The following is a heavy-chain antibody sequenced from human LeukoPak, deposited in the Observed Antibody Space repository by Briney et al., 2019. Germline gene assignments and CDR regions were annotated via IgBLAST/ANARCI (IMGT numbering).Heavy chain of an antibody. CDR2: ISSSSSYI. CDR1: GFTFSSYS. CDR3: AGGYSSSWYYFDY. D-gene: IGHD6-13*01. Sequence: PGGSLRLSCAASGFTFSSYSMNWVRQAPGKGLEWVSSISSSSSYIYYADSVKGRFTISRDNAKNSLYLQMNGLRAEDTAVYYCAGGYSSSWYYFDYWGQGTLVTVSS. J-gene: IGHJ4*02. V-gene: IGHV3-21*01.